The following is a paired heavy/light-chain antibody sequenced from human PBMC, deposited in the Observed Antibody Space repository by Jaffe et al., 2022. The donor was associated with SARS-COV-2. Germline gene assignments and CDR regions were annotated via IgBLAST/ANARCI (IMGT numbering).Heavy chain of an antibody. CDR2: ISWDGGST. CDR3: AKALQYYYGSGSYILDY. CDR1: GFTFDDYA. Sequence: EVQLVESGGVVVQPGGSLRLSCAASGFTFDDYAMHWVRQAPGKGLEWVSLISWDGGSTYYADSVKGRFTISRDNSKNSLYLQMNSLRAEDTALYYCAKALQYYYGSGSYILDYWGQGTLVTVSS. D-gene: IGHD3-10*01. V-gene: IGHV3-43D*03. J-gene: IGHJ4*02.
Light chain of an antibody. V-gene: IGLV1-40*01. CDR3: QSYDSSLSGSV. Sequence: QSVLTQPPSVSGAPGQRVTISCTGSSSNIGAGYDVHWYQQLPGTAPKLLIYGNSNRPSGVPDRFSGSKSGTSASLAISGLQAEDEADYYCQSYDSSLSGSVFGGGTKLTVL. CDR1: SSNIGAGYD. J-gene: IGLJ3*02. CDR2: GNS.